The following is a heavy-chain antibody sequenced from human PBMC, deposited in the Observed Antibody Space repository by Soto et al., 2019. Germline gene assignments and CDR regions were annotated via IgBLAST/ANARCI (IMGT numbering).Heavy chain of an antibody. V-gene: IGHV4-59*01. CDR2: MFYSGNT. D-gene: IGHD5-12*01. CDR3: ARSRYSGYDSVDY. Sequence: SETLSLTCTVSGDSISSYYCTWIRQAPGKGLEWIGYMFYSGNTFYNPSLNSRVTISLDTSKNQFSLNLKSVTTADTAVYYCARSRYSGYDSVDYWGQGTLVTVSS. CDR1: GDSISSYY. J-gene: IGHJ4*02.